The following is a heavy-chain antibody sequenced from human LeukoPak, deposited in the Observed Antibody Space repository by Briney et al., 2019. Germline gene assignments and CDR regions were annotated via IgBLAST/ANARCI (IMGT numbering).Heavy chain of an antibody. J-gene: IGHJ3*02. CDR3: ARGVPGGFDI. CDR1: GYTFTTYD. CDR2: INAGNGNT. V-gene: IGHV1-3*01. Sequence: ASVKVSCKASGYTFTTYDMHWVRQAPGQRLEWMGWINAGNGNTKNSQKFQGRVTIARDTLASTAYMELSSLRSEDTAVYYCARGVPGGFDIWGQGTMVTVSS. D-gene: IGHD3-10*01.